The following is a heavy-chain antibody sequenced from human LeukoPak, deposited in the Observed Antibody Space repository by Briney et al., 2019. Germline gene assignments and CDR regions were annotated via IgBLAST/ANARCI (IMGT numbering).Heavy chain of an antibody. CDR1: GYTFTSYD. Sequence: ASVKVSCKASGYTFTSYDINWVRQATGQGLEWMGWMNPNSGNTGYAQKFQGRVTMTRNTSISTAYMELSSLRSEDTAVYYCARGLGSGWFERGYFQHWGQGTLVTVSS. J-gene: IGHJ1*01. V-gene: IGHV1-8*01. CDR2: MNPNSGNT. D-gene: IGHD6-19*01. CDR3: ARGLGSGWFERGYFQH.